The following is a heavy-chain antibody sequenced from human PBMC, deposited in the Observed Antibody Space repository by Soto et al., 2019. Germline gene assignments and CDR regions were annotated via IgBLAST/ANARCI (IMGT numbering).Heavy chain of an antibody. CDR1: GFTFSSYA. Sequence: PGGSLRLSCAASGFTFSSYAMRWVRQAPGKGLEWVAVISYDGSNKYYADYVKGRFTISRDNSKNTLYLQMNSLRAEDTAVYYCAKSPGGYYSFDIWGQGTMVTVSS. V-gene: IGHV3-30*18. D-gene: IGHD3-3*01. CDR2: ISYDGSNK. CDR3: AKSPGGYYSFDI. J-gene: IGHJ3*02.